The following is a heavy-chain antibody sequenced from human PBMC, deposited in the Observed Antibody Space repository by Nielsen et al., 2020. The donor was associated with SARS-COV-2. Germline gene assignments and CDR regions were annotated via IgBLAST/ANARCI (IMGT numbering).Heavy chain of an antibody. J-gene: IGHJ4*02. CDR2: IYSGGST. Sequence: GGSLRLSCAASGFTVSSNYMSWVRQAPGKGLEWVSVIYSGGSTYYADSVKGRFTISRDNSKNTLYLQMNSLRAEDTAVYYCARDLSPLLWFGESPFDYWGQGTLVTVSS. CDR3: ARDLSPLLWFGESPFDY. D-gene: IGHD3-10*01. V-gene: IGHV3-53*01. CDR1: GFTVSSNY.